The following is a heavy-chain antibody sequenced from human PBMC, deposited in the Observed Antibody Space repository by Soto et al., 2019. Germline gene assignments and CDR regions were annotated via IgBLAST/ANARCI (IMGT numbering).Heavy chain of an antibody. CDR1: GYTFTSYY. CDR3: ASDTQLVSYYYGMDV. V-gene: IGHV1-46*01. D-gene: IGHD6-13*01. Sequence: ASVKVSCKXSGYTFTSYYMHWVRQAPGQGLEWMGIINPSGGSTSYAQKFQGRVTMTRDTSTSTVYMELSSLRSEDTAVYYCASDTQLVSYYYGMDVWGQGTTVTVSS. CDR2: INPSGGST. J-gene: IGHJ6*02.